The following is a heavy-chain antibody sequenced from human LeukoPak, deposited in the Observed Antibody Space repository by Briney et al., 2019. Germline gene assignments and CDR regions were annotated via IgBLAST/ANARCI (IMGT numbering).Heavy chain of an antibody. CDR1: GGTFSSYA. V-gene: IGHV1-69*04. Sequence: SVKVSCKASGGTFSSYAISWVRQAPGQGLEWMGRIIPILGIANYAQKFQGGVTITADKSTSTAYMELSSLRSEDTAVYYCARASLRGVFDYWGQGTLVTVSS. D-gene: IGHD4-17*01. CDR3: ARASLRGVFDY. J-gene: IGHJ4*02. CDR2: IIPILGIA.